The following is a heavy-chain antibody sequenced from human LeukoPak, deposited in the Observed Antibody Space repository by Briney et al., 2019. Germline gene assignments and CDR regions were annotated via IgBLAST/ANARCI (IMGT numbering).Heavy chain of an antibody. J-gene: IGHJ6*02. CDR3: ARWVSGWDV. Sequence: LTGGSLRLSCAASGFSCSIYWMSWVRQAPGKGPEWVASLKQDGSEKYYVDSVKGRFTISRDNAKNSLSLQMNSLRAEDTAVYYCARWVSGWDVWGQGTTVTVSS. CDR2: LKQDGSEK. V-gene: IGHV3-7*05. CDR1: GFSCSIYW.